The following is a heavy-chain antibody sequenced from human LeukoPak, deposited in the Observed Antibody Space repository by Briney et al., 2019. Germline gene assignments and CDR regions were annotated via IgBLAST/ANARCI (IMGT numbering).Heavy chain of an antibody. CDR3: ARGRIVATIRAFVGYYFDY. Sequence: ASVKVSCTASGYTFTSYGISWVRQAPGQGLEWMGWISAYNGNTNYAQKLQGRVTMTTDTSTSTAYMELRSLRSDDTAVYYCARGRIVATIRAFVGYYFDYWGQGTLVTVSS. J-gene: IGHJ4*02. CDR2: ISAYNGNT. D-gene: IGHD5-12*01. V-gene: IGHV1-18*04. CDR1: GYTFTSYG.